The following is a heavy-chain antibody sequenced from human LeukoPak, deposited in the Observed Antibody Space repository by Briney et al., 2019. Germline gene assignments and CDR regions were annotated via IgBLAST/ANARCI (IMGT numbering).Heavy chain of an antibody. V-gene: IGHV1-2*02. CDR1: GYTFTGYY. CDR3: ARQTNGDYMTDY. D-gene: IGHD4-17*01. Sequence: ASVKVSCKASGYTFTGYYMHWVRQAPGQGLEWMGWINPNSGGTNYAQKFQGRATMTRDTSISTAYMELSRLRSDDTAVYYCARQTNGDYMTDYWGQGTLVTVSS. CDR2: INPNSGGT. J-gene: IGHJ4*02.